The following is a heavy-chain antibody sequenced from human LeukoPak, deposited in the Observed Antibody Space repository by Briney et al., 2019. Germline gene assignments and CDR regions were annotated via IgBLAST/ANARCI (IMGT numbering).Heavy chain of an antibody. J-gene: IGHJ1*01. CDR3: AKNMGRWLVTQTAEYFQN. CDR1: GFVFDDYD. Sequence: GGSLRLSCGASGFVFDDYDMHWVRQAPGKGLEWVAFIRSDGYHTYYTDSVKGRFIITRDNFKNTLYLQMNSLRAADTAVYYCAKNMGRWLVTQTAEYFQNWGQGSLVTVSS. D-gene: IGHD6-19*01. V-gene: IGHV3-30*02. CDR2: IRSDGYHT.